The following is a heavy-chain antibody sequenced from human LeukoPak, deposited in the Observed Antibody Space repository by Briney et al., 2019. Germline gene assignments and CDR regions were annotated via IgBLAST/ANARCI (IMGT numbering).Heavy chain of an antibody. CDR2: ISAYNGNT. D-gene: IGHD6-13*01. V-gene: IGHV1-18*01. J-gene: IGHJ1*01. CDR1: GYMFTSYG. Sequence: ASVKVSCKASGYMFTSYGISWVRQAPGQGLEWMGWISAYNGNTNYAQKLQGRVTMTTDTSTTTAYMGLRSLRSDDTAVYYCARVRRIAAAGAEYFQHWGQGTLVTVSS. CDR3: ARVRRIAAAGAEYFQH.